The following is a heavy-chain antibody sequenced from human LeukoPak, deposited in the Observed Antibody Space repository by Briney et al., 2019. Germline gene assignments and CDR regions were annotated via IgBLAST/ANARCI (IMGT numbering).Heavy chain of an antibody. D-gene: IGHD3-22*01. Sequence: SQTLALTWTVSCGSLSSGDYYWSWIRQPPGKGLEWLGYIYYSGSAYYNLPPKTRVTLSVDTSKNHLPLKLRSVTGADTAVYYCARVGSPTNYYDSSGYYQYFDYWGQGTLVTVSS. CDR1: CGSLSSGDYY. CDR3: ARVGSPTNYYDSSGYYQYFDY. V-gene: IGHV4-30-4*08. CDR2: IYYSGSA. J-gene: IGHJ4*02.